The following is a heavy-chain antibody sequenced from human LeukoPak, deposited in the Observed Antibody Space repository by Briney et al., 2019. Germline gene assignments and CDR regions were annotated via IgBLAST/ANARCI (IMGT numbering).Heavy chain of an antibody. J-gene: IGHJ4*02. Sequence: GGSLKLSCAASGFTFSGSAMHWVHQASGKGLEWVGRIRSKANGYTTAYGASVKGRFTISRDDSQRATYVQMNSLKIEDTAVYCCASTPPLIAVAGTSADYWGQGTLVTVSS. CDR3: ASTPPLIAVAGTSADY. CDR2: IRSKANGYTT. CDR1: GFTFSGSA. V-gene: IGHV3-73*01. D-gene: IGHD6-19*01.